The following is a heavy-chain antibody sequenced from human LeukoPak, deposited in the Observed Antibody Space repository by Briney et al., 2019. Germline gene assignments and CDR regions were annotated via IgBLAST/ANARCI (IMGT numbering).Heavy chain of an antibody. CDR1: GFTFSSYA. D-gene: IGHD4-17*01. CDR2: ISYDGSNK. Sequence: GGSLRLSCAASGFTFSSYAMHWVRQAPGKGLEWVAVISYDGSNKYYADSVKGRFTISRDNSKNTLYLQMNSLRAEDTAVYYCARDITVTTGYWGQGTLVTVSS. V-gene: IGHV3-30-3*01. CDR3: ARDITVTTGY. J-gene: IGHJ4*02.